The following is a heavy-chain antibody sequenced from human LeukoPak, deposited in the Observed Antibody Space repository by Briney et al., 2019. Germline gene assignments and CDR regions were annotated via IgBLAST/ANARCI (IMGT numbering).Heavy chain of an antibody. CDR1: GFTFSTYY. Sequence: GGSLRLSCAASGFTFSTYYMHWVRHAPGKGLVWVARINADGSNTNYADSVKGRFTLSRDNAKNTLYLQMNSLRAEDTAVYCCARSFWGSYSDFWGQGTLVTVSS. CDR2: INADGSNT. J-gene: IGHJ4*02. CDR3: ARSFWGSYSDF. D-gene: IGHD3-16*01. V-gene: IGHV3-74*01.